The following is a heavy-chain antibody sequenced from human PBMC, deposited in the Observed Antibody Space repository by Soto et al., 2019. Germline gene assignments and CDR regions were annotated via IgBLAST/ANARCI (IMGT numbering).Heavy chain of an antibody. CDR3: ARHQYYYDSSGFPSAFDN. J-gene: IGHJ3*02. Sequence: PGESLKISCKGSGYSFTSYWISWVRQMPGKGLEWMGRIDPSDSYTNYSPSFQGHVTISADKSISTAYLQWSSLKASDTAMYYCARHQYYYDSSGFPSAFDNWGQGTMVTVSS. D-gene: IGHD3-22*01. V-gene: IGHV5-10-1*01. CDR2: IDPSDSYT. CDR1: GYSFTSYW.